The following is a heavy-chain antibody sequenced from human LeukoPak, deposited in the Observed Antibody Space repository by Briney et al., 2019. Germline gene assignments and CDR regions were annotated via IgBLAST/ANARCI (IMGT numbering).Heavy chain of an antibody. CDR2: ISGSGGST. Sequence: PGGSLRLSCAASGLTLSDHYMDWVRQAPGKGLEWVSAISGSGGSTYYADSVKGRFTISRDNSKNTLYLQMNSLRAEDTAVYYCAKDYDFWSGYSIAHYWGQGTLVTVSS. CDR3: AKDYDFWSGYSIAHY. D-gene: IGHD3-3*01. CDR1: GLTLSDHY. V-gene: IGHV3-23*01. J-gene: IGHJ4*02.